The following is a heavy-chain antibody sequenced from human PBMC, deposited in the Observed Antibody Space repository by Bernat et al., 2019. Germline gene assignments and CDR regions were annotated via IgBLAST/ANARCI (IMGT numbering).Heavy chain of an antibody. J-gene: IGHJ6*03. V-gene: IGHV3-48*02. Sequence: VQLVESGGGLVQPGGSLRLSCTASGFSFSNYNINWVRQAPGKGLEWISYISTSSDTIYYADSVKGRFTISRDNAKNSLYLQMNSLRDEDTAVYYCARAFHYYYYMDVWGKGTTVTVSS. CDR2: ISTSSDTI. CDR3: ARAFHYYYYMDV. D-gene: IGHD3-16*01. CDR1: GFSFSNYN.